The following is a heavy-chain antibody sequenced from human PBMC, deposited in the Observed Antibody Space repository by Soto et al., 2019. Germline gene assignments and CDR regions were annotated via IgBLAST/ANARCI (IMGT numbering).Heavy chain of an antibody. D-gene: IGHD3-3*01. CDR1: GGSMSGYF. V-gene: IGHV4-59*08. Sequence: QLLESGPGLVKPSETLSLTCAVSGGSMSGYFWSWIRQPPGKGLEWIAYISYLGSTRNNPSLESRLTISLATSKDQCSLRMPSLTAADAAADYLARQGPFVGVVPGSWVDPWGQGPVVTVSS. CDR2: ISYLGST. J-gene: IGHJ5*02. CDR3: ARQGPFVGVVPGSWVDP.